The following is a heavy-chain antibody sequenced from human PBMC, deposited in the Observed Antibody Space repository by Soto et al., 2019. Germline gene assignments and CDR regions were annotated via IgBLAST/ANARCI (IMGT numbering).Heavy chain of an antibody. Sequence: PGGSLRLSCAASGFTFSSYAMSWVRQAPGKGLEWVSAISGSGGSTYYADSVKGRFTISRDNSKNTLYLQMNSLRAEDTAVYYCAKGYSSGWYVAHDAFDIWGQGTMVTVSS. CDR3: AKGYSSGWYVAHDAFDI. CDR2: ISGSGGST. D-gene: IGHD6-13*01. V-gene: IGHV3-23*01. CDR1: GFTFSSYA. J-gene: IGHJ3*02.